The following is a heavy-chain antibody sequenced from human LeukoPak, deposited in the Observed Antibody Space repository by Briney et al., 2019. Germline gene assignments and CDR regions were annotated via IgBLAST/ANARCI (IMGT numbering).Heavy chain of an antibody. D-gene: IGHD4-17*01. J-gene: IGHJ4*02. V-gene: IGHV4-4*07. CDR1: GSSFNSYY. CDR3: ARDIIYLIDEDYG. CDR2: IHTSGSA. Sequence: SETLSLTCSVSGSSFNSYYWSWIRQPGGKGLEWIGRIHTSGSAEYSPSLQSRVTISVDMSKKEFSLKLTSVTAADTAVYYCARDIIYLIDEDYGWGQGTLVTVSS.